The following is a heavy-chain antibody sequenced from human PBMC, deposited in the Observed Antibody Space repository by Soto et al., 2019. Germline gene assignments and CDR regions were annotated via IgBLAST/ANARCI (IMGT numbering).Heavy chain of an antibody. D-gene: IGHD4-17*01. CDR2: INHSGST. Sequence: KTSETLSLTCAVYGGSFSGYYWSWIRQPPGKGLEWIGEINHSGSTNYNPSLKSRVTISVDMSKNQFSLKLSSVTAADTAVYYCARGWNMTTVQPNSLRFDYWGQGTLVTVSS. J-gene: IGHJ4*02. CDR3: ARGWNMTTVQPNSLRFDY. V-gene: IGHV4-34*01. CDR1: GGSFSGYY.